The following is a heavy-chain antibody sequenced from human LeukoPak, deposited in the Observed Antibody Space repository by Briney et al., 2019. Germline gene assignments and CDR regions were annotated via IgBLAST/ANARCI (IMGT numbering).Heavy chain of an antibody. CDR3: ARDGPRPGSSGSGIDY. V-gene: IGHV3-7*01. Sequence: GGSLRLSCAASGFTFSSYAMSWVRQAPGKGLEWVANIKEDGSEKYYVDSVKGRFTISRDNAKSSLYLQMNSLRAEDTAVYYCARDGPRPGSSGSGIDYWGQGTLGTVSS. J-gene: IGHJ4*02. D-gene: IGHD3-22*01. CDR1: GFTFSSYA. CDR2: IKEDGSEK.